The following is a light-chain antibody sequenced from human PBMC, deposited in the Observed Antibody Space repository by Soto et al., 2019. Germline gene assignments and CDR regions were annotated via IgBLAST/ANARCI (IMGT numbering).Light chain of an antibody. CDR1: QRVSSN. CDR2: GTS. V-gene: IGKV3-15*01. J-gene: IGKJ1*01. CDR3: QQYNNFWT. Sequence: EIVMTQSPATLSVSPGETATLSCRASQRVSSNLAWYQQKPRQAPRLLIYGTSTRATDIPARFSGSGSGTEFTLTISSLQSEDFAVYYCQQYNNFWTFGQGTKVEIK.